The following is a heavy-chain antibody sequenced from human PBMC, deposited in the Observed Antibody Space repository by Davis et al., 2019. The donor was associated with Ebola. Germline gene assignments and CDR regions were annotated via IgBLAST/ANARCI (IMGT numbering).Heavy chain of an antibody. CDR1: GGSISSYY. Sequence: MPSETLSLTCTVSGGSISSYYWSWIRQPPGKGLEWIGYIYYSGSTNYNPSLKSRVTISVDTSKNQFSLKLSSVTAADTAVYYCARVRAAAVDYWGQGTLVTVSS. CDR3: ARVRAAAVDY. D-gene: IGHD6-13*01. V-gene: IGHV4-59*01. J-gene: IGHJ4*02. CDR2: IYYSGST.